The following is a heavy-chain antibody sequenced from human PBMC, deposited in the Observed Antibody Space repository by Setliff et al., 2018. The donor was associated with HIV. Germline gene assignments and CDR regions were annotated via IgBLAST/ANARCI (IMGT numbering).Heavy chain of an antibody. CDR1: GYTSTSFS. CDR2: INPSGDVI. Sequence: ASVKVSCKASGYTSTSFSLHWVRQAPGQGLEWMGIINPSGDVIRYAQKFQGRVTMTGDTSTSTVYMDLSSLRSEDTAVYYCASPSFGDVDYYYGMDVWGQGTTVTSP. V-gene: IGHV1-46*01. CDR3: ASPSFGDVDYYYGMDV. D-gene: IGHD3-10*01. J-gene: IGHJ6*02.